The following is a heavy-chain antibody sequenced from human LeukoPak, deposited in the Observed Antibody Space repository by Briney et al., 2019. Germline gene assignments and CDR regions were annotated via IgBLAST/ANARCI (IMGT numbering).Heavy chain of an antibody. V-gene: IGHV5-51*01. CDR1: GYSFTSYW. J-gene: IGHJ3*02. CDR3: ARLYGGNSYAFEI. D-gene: IGHD4-23*01. CDR2: IYPGDSDT. Sequence: GASLKTSSRRSGYSFTSYWIGWGRQMPGKGLEWRGSIYPGDSDTRYSPSFKGQVTISADKSISTASLQWSSLKASDPALYYCARLYGGNSYAFEIWGQGTMLTVSS.